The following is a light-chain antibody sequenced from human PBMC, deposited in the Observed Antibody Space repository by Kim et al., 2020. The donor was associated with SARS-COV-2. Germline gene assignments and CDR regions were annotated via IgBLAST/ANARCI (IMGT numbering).Light chain of an antibody. V-gene: IGKV1-13*02. CDR3: QQFNGFPLT. Sequence: IQLTQSPSSLSASVGDRVTITCRASQDIGSAVAWYQQKSGKAPKLLIDDASILQSGVPSRFSGSVSGTHFTLTISSLQPEDFTTYSCQQFNGFPLTFGGGTNVHIK. J-gene: IGKJ4*01. CDR1: QDIGSA. CDR2: DAS.